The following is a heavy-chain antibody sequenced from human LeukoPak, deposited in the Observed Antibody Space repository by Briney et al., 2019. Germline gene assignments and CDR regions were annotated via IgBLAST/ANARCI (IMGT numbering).Heavy chain of an antibody. J-gene: IGHJ6*03. CDR3: RIVVVPAAISPLCGGYMDV. D-gene: IGHD2-2*01. Sequence: GGSLRLSCAASGFTFSGSAMHWVRQASGKGLEWVGRIRSKANSYATAYAASVKGRFTISRDDSKNTAYLQMNSLKTEDTAVYYCRIVVVPAAISPLCGGYMDVWGKGTTVTVSS. V-gene: IGHV3-73*01. CDR2: IRSKANSYAT. CDR1: GFTFSGSA.